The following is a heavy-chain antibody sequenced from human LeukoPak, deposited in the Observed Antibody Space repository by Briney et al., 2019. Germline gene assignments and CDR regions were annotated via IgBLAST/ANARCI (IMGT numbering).Heavy chain of an antibody. CDR1: GYTFTSYD. CDR3: ARGTGYSYGYHYYYYYYMDV. Sequence: ASVKVSCKASGYTFTSYDINWVRQATGQGREWMGWMNPNSGNTGYAQKFQGRVTMTRNTSISTAYMELSSLRSEDTAVYYCARGTGYSYGYHYYYYYYMDVWGKGTTVTVSS. J-gene: IGHJ6*03. D-gene: IGHD5-18*01. CDR2: MNPNSGNT. V-gene: IGHV1-8*01.